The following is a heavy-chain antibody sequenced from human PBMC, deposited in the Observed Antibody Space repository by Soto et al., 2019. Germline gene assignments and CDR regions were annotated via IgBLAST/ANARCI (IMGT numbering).Heavy chain of an antibody. CDR2: IYSDGST. V-gene: IGHV3-53*01. D-gene: IGHD6-6*01. J-gene: IGHJ4*02. Sequence: GGSLRLSCAASGFIVSSNYLTWVRQAPGKGLEWVSAIYSDGSTYYADSVKGRFTISRDNSKNTLYLQMNSLRAEDTAVYYCASGGSSLNFDSWGQGTLVTVSS. CDR3: ASGGSSLNFDS. CDR1: GFIVSSNY.